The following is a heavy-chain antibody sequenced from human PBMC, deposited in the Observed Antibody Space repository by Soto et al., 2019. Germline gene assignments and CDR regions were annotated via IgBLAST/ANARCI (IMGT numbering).Heavy chain of an antibody. CDR3: ARLHYYGSAYYYYGMDV. Sequence: GESLKISCKGSGYSFTSYWIGWVRQMPGKVLEWMGIIYPGDSDTRYSPSFQGQVTISADKSISTAYLQWSSLKASDTAMYYCARLHYYGSAYYYYGMDVWGQGXTVTVYS. D-gene: IGHD3-10*01. CDR2: IYPGDSDT. V-gene: IGHV5-51*01. CDR1: GYSFTSYW. J-gene: IGHJ6*02.